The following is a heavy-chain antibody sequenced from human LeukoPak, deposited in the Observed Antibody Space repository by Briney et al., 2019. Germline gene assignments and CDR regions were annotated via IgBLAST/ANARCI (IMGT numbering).Heavy chain of an antibody. Sequence: GRSLRLSCAASGFTFGSYAMHWVRQAPGRGLEWVAVISQDGSNKYFADSVKGRFTISRDNSKNTLFLQTNSLRAEDTAVYYCARSDRGYCSSVTCYGQYLDYWGRGTRVTISS. J-gene: IGHJ4*02. CDR2: ISQDGSNK. CDR3: ARSDRGYCSSVTCYGQYLDY. V-gene: IGHV3-30*04. D-gene: IGHD2-2*01. CDR1: GFTFGSYA.